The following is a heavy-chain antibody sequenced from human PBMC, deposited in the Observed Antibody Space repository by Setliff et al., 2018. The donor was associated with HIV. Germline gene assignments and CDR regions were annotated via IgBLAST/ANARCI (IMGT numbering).Heavy chain of an antibody. J-gene: IGHJ6*02. D-gene: IGHD1-1*01. CDR2: IYTTGST. CDR1: GGSIGSGSHY. CDR3: AKVAPLPGTMDV. V-gene: IGHV4-61*09. Sequence: PSETLSLTCTVSGGSIGSGSHYWSWIRQPAGKGLEWIGHIYTTGSTNYNPSLKSRVTISADTSNNQLSLRLTSMTAADTALYYCAKVAPLPGTMDVWGQGTTVTVS.